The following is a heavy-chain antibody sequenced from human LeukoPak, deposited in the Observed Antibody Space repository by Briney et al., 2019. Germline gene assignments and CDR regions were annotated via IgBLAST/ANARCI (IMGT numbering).Heavy chain of an antibody. D-gene: IGHD3-3*01. V-gene: IGHV4-59*05. CDR3: AREIRQYYDFWSGYYGFDY. CDR1: GGSISSYY. J-gene: IGHJ4*02. Sequence: SETLSLTCTVSGGSISSYYCSWIRQPPGKGLEWIGSIYYSGSTYYNPSLKSRVTISVDTSKNQFSLKLSSVTAADTAVYYCAREIRQYYDFWSGYYGFDYWGQGTLVTVSS. CDR2: IYYSGST.